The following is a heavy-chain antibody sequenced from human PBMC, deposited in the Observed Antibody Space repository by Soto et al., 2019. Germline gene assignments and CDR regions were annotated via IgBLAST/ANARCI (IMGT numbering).Heavy chain of an antibody. Sequence: PGGSLRLSCAASGFTFSSYGMHWVRQAPGKGLEWVAVISYDGSNKYYADSVKGRFTISRDNSKNTLYLQMNSLRAEDTAVYYCAKNQPYDSSGYFDYGGQGTLVTVSS. CDR1: GFTFSSYG. CDR2: ISYDGSNK. D-gene: IGHD3-22*01. CDR3: AKNQPYDSSGYFDY. J-gene: IGHJ4*02. V-gene: IGHV3-30*18.